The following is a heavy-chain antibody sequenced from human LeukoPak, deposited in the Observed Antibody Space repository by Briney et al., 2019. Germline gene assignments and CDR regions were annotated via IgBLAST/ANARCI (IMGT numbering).Heavy chain of an antibody. CDR1: GYTFTGYY. Sequence: ASVKVSCKASGYTFTGYYMHWVRQAPGQGLEWMGWINPNSGGTNYAQKFQGRVTMTRDTSTSTVYMELSSLRSEDTAVYYCARDWGFDYWGQGTLVTVSS. CDR3: ARDWGFDY. D-gene: IGHD3-16*01. J-gene: IGHJ4*02. CDR2: INPNSGGT. V-gene: IGHV1-2*02.